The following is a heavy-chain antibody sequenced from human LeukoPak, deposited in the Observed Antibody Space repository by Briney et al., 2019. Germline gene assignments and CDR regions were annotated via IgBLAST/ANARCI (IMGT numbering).Heavy chain of an antibody. D-gene: IGHD3-22*01. V-gene: IGHV3-21*01. CDR1: GFTFSSYS. CDR2: ISSSSSYI. Sequence: PGGSLRLSCAASGFTFSSYSMNWVRQAPGKGLEWVSSISSSSSYIYYADSVKGRFTISRDNAKNSLYLQMNSLRAEDTAVYYCARMDSSGYYYGRNNWFDPWGQGTLVTVSS. CDR3: ARMDSSGYYYGRNNWFDP. J-gene: IGHJ5*02.